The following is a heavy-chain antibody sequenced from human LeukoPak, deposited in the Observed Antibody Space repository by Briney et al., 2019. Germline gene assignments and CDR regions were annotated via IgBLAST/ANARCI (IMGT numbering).Heavy chain of an antibody. D-gene: IGHD6-19*01. CDR2: ISGSGGST. J-gene: IGHJ4*02. Sequence: GGSLRLSCAGSGFSFSSNTMSWVRQAPGKGLEWVSAISGSGGSTYYADSVKGRFTISRDNSKNTLYLQMNSLRAEDTAVYYCAKESSGWVYWGQGTLVTVSS. V-gene: IGHV3-23*01. CDR1: GFSFSSNT. CDR3: AKESSGWVY.